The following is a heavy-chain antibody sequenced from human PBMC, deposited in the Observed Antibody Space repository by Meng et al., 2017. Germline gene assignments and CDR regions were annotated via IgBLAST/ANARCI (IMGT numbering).Heavy chain of an antibody. CDR2: ISAYNGNT. J-gene: IGHJ4*02. CDR1: GYTFTSYG. CDR3: ARETYYDFWSGYGHFDY. V-gene: IGHV1-18*01. Sequence: QVQLVQSGAEVKKPGASVKGSCKASGYTFTSYGISWVRQAPGQGLEWMGWISAYNGNTNYAQKLQGRVTMTTDTSTSTAYMELRSLRSDDTAVYYCARETYYDFWSGYGHFDYWGQGTLVTVSS. D-gene: IGHD3-3*01.